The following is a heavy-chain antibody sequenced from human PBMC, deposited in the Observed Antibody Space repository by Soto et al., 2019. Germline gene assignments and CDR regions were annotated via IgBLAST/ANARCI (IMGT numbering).Heavy chain of an antibody. Sequence: SETLSLTCAVYGGSFSGYYWSWIRQPPGKGLEWIGEINHSGSTNYNPSIKSRVTISVDTSKNQFSLKLSSVTAADTAVYYCASGITMVRGRYYYGMDVWGQGTTVTVSS. CDR1: GGSFSGYY. J-gene: IGHJ6*02. CDR3: ASGITMVRGRYYYGMDV. CDR2: INHSGST. V-gene: IGHV4-34*01. D-gene: IGHD3-10*01.